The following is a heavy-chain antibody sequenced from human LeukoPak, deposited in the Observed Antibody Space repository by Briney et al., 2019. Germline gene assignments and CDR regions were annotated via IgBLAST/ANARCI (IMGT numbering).Heavy chain of an antibody. CDR1: GVTFSGFY. Sequence: SETLSRTSAVYGVTFSGFYWSWIGPPPGHGLEWIGEINHSGSTNYNPSLKSRVTISVDMSKNQFSLKLSSVTAADTAVYYCARDRARDAGYWGQGTLVTVSS. J-gene: IGHJ4*02. V-gene: IGHV4-34*01. D-gene: IGHD3-16*02. CDR3: ARDRARDAGY. CDR2: INHSGST.